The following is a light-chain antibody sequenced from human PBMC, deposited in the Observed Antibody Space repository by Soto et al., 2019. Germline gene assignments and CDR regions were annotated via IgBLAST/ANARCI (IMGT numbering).Light chain of an antibody. CDR2: DAS. J-gene: IGKJ5*01. V-gene: IGKV3-11*01. CDR3: PHRMDWPLP. Sequence: IVWTECRGSRSLSPVERATHSCRASQTVSSYLLWYQQKPGQAPRLLIYDASNRATGVPARFTGSGSETDFTLTISSLEPEDFAVYYSPHRMDWPLPFGQGTLPA. CDR1: QTVSSY.